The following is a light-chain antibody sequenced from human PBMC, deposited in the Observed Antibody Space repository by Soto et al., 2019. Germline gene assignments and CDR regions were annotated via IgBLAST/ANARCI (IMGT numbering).Light chain of an antibody. CDR3: QSDDSTLSXRYV. J-gene: IGLJ1*01. Sequence: QSVLTQPPSVSGAPGQRVSISCTGSSTNIWAGYGVHWYQQRPGTAPKLLIVGGTIRPSGFPDRYSASTSGTSASLAINGLQAEDEGDYYCQSDDSTLSXRYVVGTGTKVXV. CDR2: GGT. V-gene: IGLV1-40*01. CDR1: STNIWAGYG.